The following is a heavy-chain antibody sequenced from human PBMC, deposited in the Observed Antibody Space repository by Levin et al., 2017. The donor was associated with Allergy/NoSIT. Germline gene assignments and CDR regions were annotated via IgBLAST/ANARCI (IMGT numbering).Heavy chain of an antibody. CDR3: ARRGTRDYYYYMDV. Sequence: PGESLKISCQGSGYSFTSYWIGLVRQMPGKGLEWMGIIYPGDSDTIYSPSFQGQVTISADKSISTAYLQWSSLKASDTAIYYCARRGTRDYYYYMDVWGKGTTVTVSS. CDR2: IYPGDSDT. CDR1: GYSFTSYW. V-gene: IGHV5-51*01. J-gene: IGHJ6*03. D-gene: IGHD1-1*01.